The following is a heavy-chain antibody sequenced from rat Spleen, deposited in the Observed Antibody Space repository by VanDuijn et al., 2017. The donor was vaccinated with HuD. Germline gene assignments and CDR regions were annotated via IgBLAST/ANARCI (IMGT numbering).Heavy chain of an antibody. CDR2: IWTGGST. CDR1: GFSLTSYH. J-gene: IGHJ2*01. Sequence: QVQLKESGPGLVQPSQTLSLTCAASGFSLTSYHVSWVRQPPGKGLEWMGVIWTGGSTANNSLLKSRLSISRDTSKSQVFLKMNSLQTEDTATYYCAREWGAGFDYWGQGVMVTVSS. V-gene: IGHV2-43*01. D-gene: IGHD1-2*01. CDR3: AREWGAGFDY.